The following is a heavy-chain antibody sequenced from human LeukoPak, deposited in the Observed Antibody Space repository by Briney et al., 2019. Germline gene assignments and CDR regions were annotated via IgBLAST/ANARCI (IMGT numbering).Heavy chain of an antibody. D-gene: IGHD3-10*01. Sequence: SETLSLTCAVYGESFGGYCWSWIRQPPGKGLEWIGEINRSGSTDYNPSLKSRVTISVDTSKNQFSLKLNSVTAADTAVYYCAREEGRDGDYWGQGTLVTVSS. J-gene: IGHJ4*02. CDR1: GESFGGYC. CDR2: INRSGST. CDR3: AREEGRDGDY. V-gene: IGHV4-34*01.